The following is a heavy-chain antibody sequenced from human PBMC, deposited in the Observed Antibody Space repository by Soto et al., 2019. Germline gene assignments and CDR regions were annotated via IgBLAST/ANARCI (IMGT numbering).Heavy chain of an antibody. V-gene: IGHV4-31*03. Sequence: SETLSVTCTVSGGSISSGGYYWSWIRQHPGKGLEWIGYIYYSGSTYYNPSLKSRVTISVDTSKNQFSLKLSSVTAADTAVYYCARVSGGDSPFFDYWGQGTLVTVSS. CDR1: GGSISSGGYY. D-gene: IGHD2-21*02. J-gene: IGHJ4*02. CDR2: IYYSGST. CDR3: ARVSGGDSPFFDY.